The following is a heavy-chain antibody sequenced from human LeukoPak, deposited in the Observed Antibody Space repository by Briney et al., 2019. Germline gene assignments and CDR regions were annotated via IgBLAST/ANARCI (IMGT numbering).Heavy chain of an antibody. CDR1: GGSISSSSYF. V-gene: IGHV4-39*01. D-gene: IGHD2-21*01. CDR2: IYYSGST. J-gene: IGHJ5*02. CDR3: ARQVIPGWFDP. Sequence: SETLSLTCTVSGGSISSSSYFWVWIRRPPGKGLEWIGGIYYSGSTYYNPSLKSRVTISVDTSKNQFSLHLSSVTAADTAVYYCARQVIPGWFDPWGQGTLVTVSS.